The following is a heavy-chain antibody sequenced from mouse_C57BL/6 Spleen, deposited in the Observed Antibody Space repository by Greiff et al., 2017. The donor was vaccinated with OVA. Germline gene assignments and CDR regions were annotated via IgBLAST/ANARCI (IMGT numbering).Heavy chain of an antibody. CDR1: GYAFSSSW. CDR2: IYPGDGDT. V-gene: IGHV1-82*01. Sequence: QVQLKASGPELVKPGASVKISCKASGYAFSSSWMNWVKQRPGQGLEWIGRIYPGDGDTNSNGKFKGKATLTSYKSSSTAYMQLSRLTSEDSAVYFCSRGTGTAWFAYWGQGTLVTVSA. CDR3: SRGTGTAWFAY. D-gene: IGHD4-1*01. J-gene: IGHJ3*01.